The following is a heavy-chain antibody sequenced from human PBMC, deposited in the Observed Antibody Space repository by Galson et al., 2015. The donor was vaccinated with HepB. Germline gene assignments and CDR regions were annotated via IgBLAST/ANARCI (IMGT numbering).Heavy chain of an antibody. V-gene: IGHV1-8*01. Sequence: SVKVSCKASGYTFTSYDINWVRQATGQGLEWMGWMNPNSGNTGYAQEFQGRVTMTRNTSISTAYMELSSLRSEDTAVYYCARGAVYYYGSGSYLVYWGQGTLVTVSS. D-gene: IGHD3-10*01. CDR3: ARGAVYYYGSGSYLVY. CDR1: GYTFTSYD. J-gene: IGHJ4*02. CDR2: MNPNSGNT.